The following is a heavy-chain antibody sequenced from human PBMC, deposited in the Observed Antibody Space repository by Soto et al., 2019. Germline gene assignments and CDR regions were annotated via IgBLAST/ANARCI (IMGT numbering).Heavy chain of an antibody. V-gene: IGHV1-3*01. CDR2: INVANGDT. D-gene: IGHD3-10*01. CDR3: ARKDYYGAGIYYFDH. Sequence: QVQLVQSGAEVKKPGASVKVSCKASGYTFTAYPMHWVRQAPGQRLEWMGWINVANGDTGYSQKFQGRVTVTRDTSASTVYMEVSSLTSEDTAVYYGARKDYYGAGIYYFDHWGQGTLVTVSS. CDR1: GYTFTAYP. J-gene: IGHJ4*02.